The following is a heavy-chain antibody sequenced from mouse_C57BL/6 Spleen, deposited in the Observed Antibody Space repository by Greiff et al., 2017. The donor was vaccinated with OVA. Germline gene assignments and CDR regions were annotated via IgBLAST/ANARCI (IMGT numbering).Heavy chain of an antibody. V-gene: IGHV4-1*01. Sequence: EVKLMESGGGLVQPGGSLQLSCAASGIDFSRYWMSWVRRAPGKGLEWIGEINPDSSTINYAPSLKDKFIISRDNAKNTLYLQMSKVRSEDTALYYCARRYYGNYDYCDDWGQGTTLTVSS. CDR2: INPDSSTI. CDR3: ARRYYGNYDYCDD. CDR1: GIDFSRYW. D-gene: IGHD2-1*01. J-gene: IGHJ2*01.